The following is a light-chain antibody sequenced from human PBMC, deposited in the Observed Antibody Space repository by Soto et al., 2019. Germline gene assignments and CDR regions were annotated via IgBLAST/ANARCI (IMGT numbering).Light chain of an antibody. CDR3: ISYTGSSTSYV. V-gene: IGLV2-14*01. CDR1: RSDIGSYNY. Sequence: QSVLTQPASVSGSPGQSITISCSGTRSDIGSYNYVAWYQQFPGKTPKILIYGVSNRPSWVSSRFSGSKSGNTAPLTISGLQAEDEADYYCISYTGSSTSYVFGSGTKLTVL. J-gene: IGLJ1*01. CDR2: GVS.